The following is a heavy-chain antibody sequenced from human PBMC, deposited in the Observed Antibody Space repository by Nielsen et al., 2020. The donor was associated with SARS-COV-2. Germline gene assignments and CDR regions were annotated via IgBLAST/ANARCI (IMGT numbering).Heavy chain of an antibody. V-gene: IGHV3-48*03. CDR2: MSGSGSRI. CDR3: ARSSYYYDTSGHSPIDS. Sequence: GESLKISCAASGFSFSMYEMSWVRQAPGKGLEWVSYMSGSGSRIYYADSVKGRFTISRDNAKNSLYLEMNSLRAEDTAVYYCARSSYYYDTSGHSPIDSWGQGTTVTVSS. D-gene: IGHD3-22*01. J-gene: IGHJ6*02. CDR1: GFSFSMYE.